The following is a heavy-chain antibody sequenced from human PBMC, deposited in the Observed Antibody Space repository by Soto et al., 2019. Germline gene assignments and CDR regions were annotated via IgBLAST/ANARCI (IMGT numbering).Heavy chain of an antibody. J-gene: IGHJ5*02. D-gene: IGHD5-12*01. Sequence: EVQLVESGGGLVQPGGSLRVSCAASGFSFSSYWMHWVHQAPGKGLVWVSRINSDGSSTNYADSVKGRFTISRDNAKNTLYLQMNSLRAEDTAVYYRARDRYRGDDPWGQGTLVTVSS. CDR1: GFSFSSYW. CDR3: ARDRYRGDDP. V-gene: IGHV3-74*01. CDR2: INSDGSST.